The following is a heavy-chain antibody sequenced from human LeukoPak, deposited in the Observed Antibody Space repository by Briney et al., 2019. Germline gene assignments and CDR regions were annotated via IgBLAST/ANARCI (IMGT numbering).Heavy chain of an antibody. V-gene: IGHV3-33*01. CDR2: IWYDGSNK. J-gene: IGHJ6*02. CDR3: ARDLSYYYDSSGFFGMDV. CDR1: GFTFSSYG. Sequence: GGSLRLSCAASGFTFSSYGMHWVRQAPGKGLEWVAVIWYDGSNKYYADSVKGRFTISRDNSKNTLYLQMNSLRAEDTAVHYCARDLSYYYDSSGFFGMDVWGQGTTVTVSS. D-gene: IGHD3-22*01.